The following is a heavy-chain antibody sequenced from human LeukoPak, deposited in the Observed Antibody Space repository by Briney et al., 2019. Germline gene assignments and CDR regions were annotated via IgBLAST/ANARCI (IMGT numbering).Heavy chain of an antibody. V-gene: IGHV1-24*01. CDR2: LDPEENEI. CDR3: ATARTYDYWSGSAYYYMDV. Sequence: AASVRVSCEVSRHSLTELSIHWVRQAPGKGLEWMGGLDPEENEIVYAQKFLGRLTMTEDISTDTVYMELSSLRSEDTAVYYCATARTYDYWSGSAYYYMDVWGKGTTVIVSS. D-gene: IGHD3-3*01. CDR1: RHSLTELS. J-gene: IGHJ6*03.